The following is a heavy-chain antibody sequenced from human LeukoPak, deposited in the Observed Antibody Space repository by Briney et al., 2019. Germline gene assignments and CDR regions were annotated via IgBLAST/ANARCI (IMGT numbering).Heavy chain of an antibody. CDR2: INPSGGST. CDR3: ARSTDGGFGEPVNWFDP. Sequence: ASVKVSCKASGYTFTSYYMHWVRQAPGQGLEWMGIINPSGGSTSYAQKFQGRVTMTRDTSTSTVYMELSSLRSEDTAVYYCARSTDGGFGEPVNWFDPWGQGTLVTVSS. CDR1: GYTFTSYY. D-gene: IGHD3-10*01. J-gene: IGHJ5*02. V-gene: IGHV1-46*01.